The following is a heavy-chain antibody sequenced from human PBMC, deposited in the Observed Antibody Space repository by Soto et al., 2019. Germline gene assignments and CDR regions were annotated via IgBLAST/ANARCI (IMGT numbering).Heavy chain of an antibody. CDR2: IIPIFGTA. J-gene: IGHJ6*02. CDR3: ARDMYIWNPHVSYYYYDMDV. D-gene: IGHD1-20*01. CDR1: GGTLSSYA. Sequence: QVQLVQSGAEVKTPGSSVKVSCKASGGTLSSYAISWVRQAPGQGLEWMGGIIPIFGTANYAQKLLGRVTITADESTSTAYMELSSLRSEDTAVYYWARDMYIWNPHVSYYYYDMDVWGQGTKVTVS. V-gene: IGHV1-69*01.